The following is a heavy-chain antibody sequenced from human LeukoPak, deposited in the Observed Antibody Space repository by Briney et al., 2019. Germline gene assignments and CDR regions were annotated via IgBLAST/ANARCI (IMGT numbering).Heavy chain of an antibody. CDR2: IYYSGST. CDR1: GGSISSSSYY. D-gene: IGHD1-1*01. Sequence: ASETLSLTCTVSGGSISSSSYYWGWIRQPPGKGLEWVGSIYYSGSTYYNPSLKSRVTISVDTSKNQFSLKLSSVTAADTAVYYCARHRTRPTNGYFDYWGQGTLVTVSS. J-gene: IGHJ4*02. CDR3: ARHRTRPTNGYFDY. V-gene: IGHV4-39*01.